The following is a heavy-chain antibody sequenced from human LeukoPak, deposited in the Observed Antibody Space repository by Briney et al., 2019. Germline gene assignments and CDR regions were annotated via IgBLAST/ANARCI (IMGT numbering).Heavy chain of an antibody. V-gene: IGHV3-48*03. Sequence: GGSLRLSCAASGFTFSNYEMNWVRQAPGKGLERVSYISSSGSTIFYADSVKGRFTISRDNAKNSLYLQMNSLRAEDTALYYCARELLLRIRAPYDYWGQGTLVTVSS. J-gene: IGHJ4*02. CDR1: GFTFSNYE. CDR2: ISSSGSTI. CDR3: ARELLLRIRAPYDY. D-gene: IGHD3-10*01.